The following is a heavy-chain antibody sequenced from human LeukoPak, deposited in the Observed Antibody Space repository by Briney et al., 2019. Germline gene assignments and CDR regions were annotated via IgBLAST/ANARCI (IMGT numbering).Heavy chain of an antibody. CDR1: GFTFSNYD. CDR3: AREETYDSSGDGAFDI. V-gene: IGHV3-23*01. J-gene: IGHJ3*02. Sequence: GGSLRLSCAASGFTFSNYDMSWVRQAPGKGLEWVSLISGSGGSTYSADSVKGRFTISRDNSKNTLYLQMNSLRAEDTAVYYCAREETYDSSGDGAFDIWGQGTMVTVSS. CDR2: ISGSGGST. D-gene: IGHD3-22*01.